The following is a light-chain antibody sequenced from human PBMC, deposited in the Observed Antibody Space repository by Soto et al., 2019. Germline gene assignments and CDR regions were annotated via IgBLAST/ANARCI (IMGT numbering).Light chain of an antibody. CDR3: QSCDSSLSGSGV. Sequence: QSVLTQPPSVSGAPGQRVTISCTGRSSNIGAGYDVHWYQQLPGTAPKLLIYGNINRPSGVPDRFSGSKSGTSASLAITGLQAEDEAYYDCQSCDSSLSGSGVFGTGTKLTVL. CDR2: GNI. CDR1: SSNIGAGYD. J-gene: IGLJ1*01. V-gene: IGLV1-40*01.